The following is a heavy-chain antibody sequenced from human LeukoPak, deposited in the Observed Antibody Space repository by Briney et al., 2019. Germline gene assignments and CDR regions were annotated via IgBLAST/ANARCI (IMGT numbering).Heavy chain of an antibody. CDR2: MYHSGST. CDR3: AIYCSSTRCYGGAFDI. Sequence: PSGTLSLTCAVSGGSISSSNWWSWVRQPPGKGLEWIGEMYHSGSTNYNPSLERRVTISVDKSKSQFSLKLSSVTAADTAVYYCAIYCSSTRCYGGAFDIWGQGTMVTVSS. J-gene: IGHJ3*02. CDR1: GGSISSSNW. V-gene: IGHV4-4*02. D-gene: IGHD2-2*01.